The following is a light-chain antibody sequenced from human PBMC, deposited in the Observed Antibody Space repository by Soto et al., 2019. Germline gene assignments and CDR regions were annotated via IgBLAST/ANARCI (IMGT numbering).Light chain of an antibody. CDR3: QQYGSSPYT. CDR2: GAP. CDR1: QSVSSNF. V-gene: IGKV3-20*01. J-gene: IGKJ2*01. Sequence: ENVLTQSPGTLYLSPGERATLSCRASQSVSSNFLAWFQQKPGQAPRLIIYGAPTRGSGIPDRFSGSGSGTDFTLTISRLEPEDFAVYYCQQYGSSPYTFGQGTKLEIK.